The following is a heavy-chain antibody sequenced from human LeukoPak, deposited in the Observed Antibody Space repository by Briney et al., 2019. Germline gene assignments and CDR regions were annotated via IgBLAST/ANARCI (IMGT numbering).Heavy chain of an antibody. CDR2: ISGSGGST. D-gene: IGHD3-10*01. CDR1: GFTFSSYA. CDR3: AKAPGSMVRGVIAPGFAFDI. J-gene: IGHJ3*02. Sequence: PGGSLRLSCAASGFTFSSYAMSWVRQAPGKGLEWVSAISGSGGSTYYADSVKGRFTISRDNSKNTLYLQMNSLRVEDTAVYYCAKAPGSMVRGVIAPGFAFDIWGQGTMVTVSS. V-gene: IGHV3-23*01.